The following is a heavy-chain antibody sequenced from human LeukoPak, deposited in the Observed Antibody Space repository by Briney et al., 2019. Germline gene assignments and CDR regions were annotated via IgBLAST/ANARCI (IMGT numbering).Heavy chain of an antibody. CDR1: GGSIRSDDYY. CDR2: IYYSGST. J-gene: IGHJ3*02. Sequence: PSETLSLTCTVSGGSIRSDDYYWSWIRQPPGKGLEWIGSIYYSGSTYYNPSLKSRVTISVDTSKNQFSLKLSSVTAADTAVYYCARQAHPRAYADAFDIWGQGTMVTVSS. V-gene: IGHV4-39*01. CDR3: ARQAHPRAYADAFDI.